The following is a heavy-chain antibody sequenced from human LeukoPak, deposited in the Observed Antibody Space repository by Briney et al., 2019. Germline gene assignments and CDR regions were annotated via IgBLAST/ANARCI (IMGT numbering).Heavy chain of an antibody. CDR1: GFTFDDYA. CDR2: ISWDGGST. D-gene: IGHD3-10*01. V-gene: IGHV3-43D*04. Sequence: GGSLRLSCAASGFTFDDYAMHWLRQAPGKGLEWVSLISWDGGSTYYADSVKGRFTISRDNSKNSLYLQMNSLRAEDTALYYCAKEYYGSGSYYNGYFDYWGKGTLVTVSS. J-gene: IGHJ4*02. CDR3: AKEYYGSGSYYNGYFDY.